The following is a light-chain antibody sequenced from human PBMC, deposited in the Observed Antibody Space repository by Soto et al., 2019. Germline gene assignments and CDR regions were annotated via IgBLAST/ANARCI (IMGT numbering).Light chain of an antibody. Sequence: QSVLTQPPSASGTLGQRGTISCSGSTSNIGSNYVYWYQQLPGTARKLLIYGNKQRPSGAPARCSGSKSGTSVSLGITGLRSEDEADYYCATWDDSLSGDVFGAGTKVTVL. CDR3: ATWDDSLSGDV. J-gene: IGLJ1*01. CDR2: GNK. CDR1: TSNIGSNY. V-gene: IGLV1-47*01.